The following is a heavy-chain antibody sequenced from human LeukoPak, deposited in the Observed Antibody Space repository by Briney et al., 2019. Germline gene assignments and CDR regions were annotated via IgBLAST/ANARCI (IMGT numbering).Heavy chain of an antibody. Sequence: ASVKVSCKASGYTFTGYYIHWVRQAPGQGLKWMAWINPNSGVTNYAQNFQGRVTMTRDTSISTAYMELSSLRSDDTAVYYCARAHMTTVTLGDYWGQGTLVTVSS. J-gene: IGHJ4*02. CDR3: ARAHMTTVTLGDY. CDR2: INPNSGVT. D-gene: IGHD4-11*01. CDR1: GYTFTGYY. V-gene: IGHV1-2*02.